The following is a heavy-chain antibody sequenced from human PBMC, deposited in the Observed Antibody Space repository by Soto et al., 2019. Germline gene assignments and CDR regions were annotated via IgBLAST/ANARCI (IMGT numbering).Heavy chain of an antibody. J-gene: IGHJ3*02. V-gene: IGHV4-30-4*01. CDR2: IYYSGST. CDR3: ARDWYYSDSTGYYHDVFDI. CDR1: GGSINSGDYY. Sequence: QVQLQESGPGLVKPSQTLSLTCTVSGGSINSGDYYWSWIRQPPGKGLEWIGYIYYSGSTYYNPSXXSRITISVATSXXXFXXKLSSVTAADTAVYYCARDWYYSDSTGYYHDVFDIWGQGTMVTVSS. D-gene: IGHD3-22*01.